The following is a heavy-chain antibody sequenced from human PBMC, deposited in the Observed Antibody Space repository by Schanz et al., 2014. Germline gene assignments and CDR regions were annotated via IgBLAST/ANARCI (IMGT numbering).Heavy chain of an antibody. CDR2: IYYTGST. J-gene: IGHJ4*02. D-gene: IGHD3-3*01. Sequence: QVQLQESGPGLVKPSETLSLTCTVSGGSISGYYWSWIRQPPGKGLEWIGYIYYTGSTNYNPALRCRVTISGDPPKTQFPLKRSSVTAADTAVYYCAGSGYYLLEYWGQGTRVTVSS. CDR3: AGSGYYLLEY. CDR1: GGSISGYY. V-gene: IGHV4-59*08.